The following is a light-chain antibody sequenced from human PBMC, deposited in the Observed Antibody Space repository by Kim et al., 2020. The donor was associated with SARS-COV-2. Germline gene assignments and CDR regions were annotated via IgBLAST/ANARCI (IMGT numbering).Light chain of an antibody. J-gene: IGKJ2*01. V-gene: IGKV3-15*01. CDR2: DVS. CDR3: QQFHIWPYT. Sequence: EIVMAQSPATLSVSPGDRATLSCRASQSLTTNLAWYQQKPGQAPRLLMYDVSTRATGVPARFSGSGSGTEFTLTISSLQSEDFAVYFCQQFHIWPYTFGPGTKLEI. CDR1: QSLTTN.